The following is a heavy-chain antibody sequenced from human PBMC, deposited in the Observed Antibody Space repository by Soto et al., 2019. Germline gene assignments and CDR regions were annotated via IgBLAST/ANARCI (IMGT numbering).Heavy chain of an antibody. V-gene: IGHV1-2*02. D-gene: IGHD1-20*01. J-gene: IGHJ4*01. Sequence: GASVKVSCKTSGYSFTGYSVHWVRQATGHGPEWMGWINPKSGGTKYAQKFQGRGTMTRDTSISTVFMELSRMTSDDTAVYYCARDVLSRGNFITGKLFYYWGHGSLFNFSP. CDR3: ARDVLSRGNFITGKLFYY. CDR1: GYSFTGYS. CDR2: INPKSGGT.